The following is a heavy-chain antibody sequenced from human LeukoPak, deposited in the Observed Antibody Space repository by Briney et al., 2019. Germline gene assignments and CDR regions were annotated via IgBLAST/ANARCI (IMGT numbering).Heavy chain of an antibody. V-gene: IGHV4-59*01. CDR2: IYYSGST. CDR1: GGSISSYY. Sequence: SETLSLTCTVSGGSISSYYGTWIRQPPGKGLEWIGYIYYSGSTNYNPPLKSRVTISVDTSKNQFSLKLSSVTAADTAVYYCARDKGVSFDYWGQGTLVTVPS. D-gene: IGHD3-10*01. J-gene: IGHJ4*02. CDR3: ARDKGVSFDY.